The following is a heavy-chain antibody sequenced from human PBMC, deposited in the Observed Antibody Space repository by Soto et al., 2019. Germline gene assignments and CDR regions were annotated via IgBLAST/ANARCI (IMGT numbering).Heavy chain of an antibody. CDR2: IYHSGST. D-gene: IGHD6-6*01. Sequence: PSETLSLTCSVSGGTITSGRSSWNWIRQSPGKGLEWIAYIYHSGSTYYNPSLKSRVTISVDRSENQFSLKLTSVTAADTAVYYCVRESVASGPNYFDTWGLGTLVTVSS. J-gene: IGHJ5*02. V-gene: IGHV4-30-2*06. CDR3: VRESVASGPNYFDT. CDR1: GGTITSGRSS.